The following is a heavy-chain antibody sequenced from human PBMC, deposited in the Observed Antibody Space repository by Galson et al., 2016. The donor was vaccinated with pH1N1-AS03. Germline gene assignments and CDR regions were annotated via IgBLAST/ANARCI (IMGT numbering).Heavy chain of an antibody. J-gene: IGHJ6*02. CDR1: GGSLSGYY. V-gene: IGHV4-34*01. CDR2: SNHRGST. D-gene: IGHD3-10*01. CDR3: ARGNDYGSGTFYRSFGMDV. Sequence: SETLSLTCAVYGGSLSGYYWTWIRQPLGKGLQWIGESNHRGSTRGITTYNPSLKSRVTISVDTSKNQFSLRLSSVTAADTAVYFCARGNDYGSGTFYRSFGMDVWGQGTTVAVSS.